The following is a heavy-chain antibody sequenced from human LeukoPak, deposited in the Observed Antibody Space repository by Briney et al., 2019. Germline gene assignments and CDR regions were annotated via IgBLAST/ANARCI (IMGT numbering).Heavy chain of an antibody. Sequence: GGSLRLSCAASGFTVSSNYMSWVRQAPGKGLEWVSVIYSGGSTYYADSVKGRFTISRDNSKNTLYLQMNSLRAEDTAVYYCARAVEWFGELSGFGYWGQGTLVTVSS. D-gene: IGHD3-10*01. CDR2: IYSGGST. CDR1: GFTVSSNY. J-gene: IGHJ4*02. V-gene: IGHV3-53*01. CDR3: ARAVEWFGELSGFGY.